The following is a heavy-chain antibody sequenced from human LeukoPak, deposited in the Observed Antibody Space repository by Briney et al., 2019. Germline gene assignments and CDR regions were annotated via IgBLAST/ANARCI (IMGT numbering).Heavy chain of an antibody. Sequence: GGSVRLSCSASGFPFSSYAMHWVRQAPGKGLEYVSAISDSGGSTYYADSVKGRFTISRDNSKNTLYLQMSSLRAEDTAVYFCVRGYSFGPYGMDVWGQGTSVTVSS. D-gene: IGHD2-15*01. CDR3: VRGYSFGPYGMDV. V-gene: IGHV3-64D*09. CDR2: ISDSGGST. CDR1: GFPFSSYA. J-gene: IGHJ6*02.